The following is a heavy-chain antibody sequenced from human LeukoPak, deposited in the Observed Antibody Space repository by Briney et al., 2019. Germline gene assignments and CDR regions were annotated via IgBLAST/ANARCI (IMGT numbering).Heavy chain of an antibody. CDR3: AKVKKYSYYYGSGTASPFDY. D-gene: IGHD3-10*01. CDR2: ISGSGGST. Sequence: GGSLRLSCAASGFTFSSYAMSWVRQAPGKGLEWVSAISGSGGSTYYADSVKGRFTISRDNSKNTLYLQMNSLRAEDTAVYYCAKVKKYSYYYGSGTASPFDYWGQGTLATVSS. CDR1: GFTFSSYA. J-gene: IGHJ4*02. V-gene: IGHV3-23*01.